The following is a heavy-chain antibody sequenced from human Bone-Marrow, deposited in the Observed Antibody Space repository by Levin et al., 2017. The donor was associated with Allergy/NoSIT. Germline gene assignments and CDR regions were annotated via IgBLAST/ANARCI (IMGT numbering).Heavy chain of an antibody. J-gene: IGHJ4*02. CDR1: GFTINTFG. Sequence: SCEASGFTINTFGMNWVRQAPGKGLEWVSTISSIGGSTYYADSVKGRFTISRDKSKNTLYLQMNNLRVGDTAIYYCARDYYGDYFFDFWGQGTLVTVSS. CDR2: ISSIGGST. V-gene: IGHV3-23*01. D-gene: IGHD4-17*01. CDR3: ARDYYGDYFFDF.